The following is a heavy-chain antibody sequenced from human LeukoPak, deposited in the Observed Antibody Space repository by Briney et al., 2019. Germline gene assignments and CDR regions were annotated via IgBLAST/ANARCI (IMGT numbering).Heavy chain of an antibody. D-gene: IGHD1-26*01. CDR3: AGGWNSGNFWY. CDR2: TYYRSKWYD. CDR1: GDTVSTNSGV. Sequence: SQTLSLTCAISGDTVSTNSGVWNWIRQSPSRGLEWLGRTYYRSKWYDDYAVSVRSRITINPDTSKNQFSLQLTSVNPEDTAVYYCAGGWNSGNFWYWGQGTLVTVSS. V-gene: IGHV6-1*01. J-gene: IGHJ4*02.